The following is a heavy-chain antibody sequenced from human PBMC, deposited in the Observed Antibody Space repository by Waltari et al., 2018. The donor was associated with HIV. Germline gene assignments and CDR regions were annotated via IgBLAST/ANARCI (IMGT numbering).Heavy chain of an antibody. D-gene: IGHD3-16*01. CDR1: GFTFSSYS. Sequence: EVQLVESGGGLVKPGGSLRLSCAASGFTFSSYSMNWVRQAPGKGLEWVSSISSSSSYIYYADSGEGRFTISRDNAKNSLYLQMNSLRAEDTAVYYCARDFWGGYYYGMDVWGQGTTVTVSS. CDR3: ARDFWGGYYYGMDV. V-gene: IGHV3-21*01. CDR2: ISSSSSYI. J-gene: IGHJ6*02.